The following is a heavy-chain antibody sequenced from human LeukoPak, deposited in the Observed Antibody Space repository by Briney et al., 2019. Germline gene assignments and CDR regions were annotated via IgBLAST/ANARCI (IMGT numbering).Heavy chain of an antibody. D-gene: IGHD1-26*01. CDR1: GGSISSGGYY. J-gene: IGHJ4*02. CDR3: ASPAYRRRKICF. V-gene: IGHV4-31*03. Sequence: PSQTLSLTCTVSGGSISSGGYYWSWIRQHPGKGLESIGDIYYGGTTYYNRSLKSRINLTVSTAKDQFSLELNSGTAPGTALFYCASPAYRRRKICFWGQGTLVSVCS. CDR2: IYYGGTT.